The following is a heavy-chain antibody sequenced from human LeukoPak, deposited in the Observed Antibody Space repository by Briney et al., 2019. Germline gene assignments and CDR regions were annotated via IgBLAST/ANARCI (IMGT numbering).Heavy chain of an antibody. Sequence: TSETLSLTCTVSGGSISSSSYCWGWIRQPPGKGLEWIGSIYYSGSTCYNPSLKSRVTISVDTSKNQFSLKLSSVTAADTAVYYCARPSSYSYGYNYWGQGTLVTVSS. CDR3: ARPSSYSYGYNY. V-gene: IGHV4-39*01. D-gene: IGHD5-18*01. CDR1: GGSISSSSYC. CDR2: IYYSGST. J-gene: IGHJ4*02.